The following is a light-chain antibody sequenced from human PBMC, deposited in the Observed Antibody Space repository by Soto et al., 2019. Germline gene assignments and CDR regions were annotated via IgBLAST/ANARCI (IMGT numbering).Light chain of an antibody. CDR2: DAS. J-gene: IGKJ4*01. Sequence: EIVLTQSPGTLSLSPGEGATLSCRASQTVTNNYLAWFQQKPGQAPRLLIYDASNRATGIPDRFSGSGSGTDFTLTISRLEPEDFAVYFCQQSSHAPRTFGGGTKVEI. CDR1: QTVTNNY. CDR3: QQSSHAPRT. V-gene: IGKV3-20*01.